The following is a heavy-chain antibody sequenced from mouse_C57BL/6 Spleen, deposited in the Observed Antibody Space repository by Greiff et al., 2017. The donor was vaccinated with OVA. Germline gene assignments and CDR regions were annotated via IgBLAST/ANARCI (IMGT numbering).Heavy chain of an antibody. D-gene: IGHD3-2*02. V-gene: IGHV1-80*01. CDR3: ARDSSGYGDY. CDR1: GYAFSSYW. Sequence: QVQLQQSGAELVKPGASVKISCKASGYAFSSYWMNWVKQRPGKGLEWIGQIDPGDGDTNYNGKFKGKATLTADKSSSTAYMQLSSLTSEDAAVYFCARDSSGYGDYWGQGTTLTVSS. J-gene: IGHJ2*01. CDR2: IDPGDGDT.